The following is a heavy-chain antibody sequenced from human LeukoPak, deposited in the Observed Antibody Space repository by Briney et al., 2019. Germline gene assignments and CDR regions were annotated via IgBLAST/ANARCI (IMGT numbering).Heavy chain of an antibody. CDR2: INPNSGGT. Sequence: AASVKVSCKASGYTFTGYYMNWVRQAPGQGLEWMGWINPNSGGTNYAQKFQGRVTMTRDKSISTAYMELSRLRSDDTAVYYCARGYWGSWYFDYWGQGTLVTVSS. CDR3: ARGYWGSWYFDY. V-gene: IGHV1-2*02. D-gene: IGHD7-27*01. J-gene: IGHJ4*02. CDR1: GYTFTGYY.